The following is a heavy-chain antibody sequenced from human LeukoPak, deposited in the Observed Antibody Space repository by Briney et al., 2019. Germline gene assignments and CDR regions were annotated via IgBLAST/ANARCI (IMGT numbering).Heavy chain of an antibody. CDR1: GYSIRSDYY. J-gene: IGHJ4*02. CDR2: IYHSGST. V-gene: IGHV4-38-2*01. Sequence: PSETLSLTCAVSGYSIRSDYYWGWIRQPPGKGLEWIGSIYHSGSTYYNPSLKSRVTISVDTSKNQFSLKLSSVTAADTAVYYCARVPLTYGGYPHFDYWGQGTLVTVSS. D-gene: IGHD4-17*01. CDR3: ARVPLTYGGYPHFDY.